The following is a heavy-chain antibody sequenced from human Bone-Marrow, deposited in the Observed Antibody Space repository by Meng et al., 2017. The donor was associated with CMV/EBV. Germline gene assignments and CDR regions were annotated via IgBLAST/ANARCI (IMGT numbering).Heavy chain of an antibody. CDR2: IWYDGSNK. V-gene: IGHV3-33*01. D-gene: IGHD3-16*01. J-gene: IGHJ4*02. CDR1: GFTFSSYG. Sequence: GESLKISCAASGFTFSSYGMHWVRQAPGKGLEWVAVIWYDGSNKYYADSVKGRFTISRDNSKNTLYLQMNSLRAEDTAVYYCARDGFMITFGGASAYWGQGTLVTVSS. CDR3: ARDGFMITFGGASAY.